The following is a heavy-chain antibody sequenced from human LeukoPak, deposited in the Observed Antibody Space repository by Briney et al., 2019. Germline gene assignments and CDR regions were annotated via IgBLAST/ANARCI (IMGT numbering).Heavy chain of an antibody. J-gene: IGHJ4*02. CDR2: ISSSSNYI. D-gene: IGHD1-1*01. V-gene: IGHV3-21*01. CDR1: GFTFSSYS. CDR3: VKDGHWTFDY. Sequence: GGSLRLSCAASGFTFSSYSMNWVRQAPGKGLAWVSSISSSSNYIYYADSLKGRFTISGDNAKNSLYLQMTSLRTEDTAVYYCVKDGHWTFDYWGQGTLVTVSS.